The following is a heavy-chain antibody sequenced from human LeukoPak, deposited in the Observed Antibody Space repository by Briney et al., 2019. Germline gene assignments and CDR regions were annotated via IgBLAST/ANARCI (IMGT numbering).Heavy chain of an antibody. Sequence: PGGSLRLSCAASGFTFSSYWMSWVRQAPGKGLEWVANIKQDGSEKYYVDSVKGRFTISRDNAKNSLYLQMNSLRSEATAVYYCAREDSSGWTFDYWGQGTLVTVSS. CDR2: IKQDGSEK. D-gene: IGHD6-19*01. V-gene: IGHV3-7*03. J-gene: IGHJ4*02. CDR3: AREDSSGWTFDY. CDR1: GFTFSSYW.